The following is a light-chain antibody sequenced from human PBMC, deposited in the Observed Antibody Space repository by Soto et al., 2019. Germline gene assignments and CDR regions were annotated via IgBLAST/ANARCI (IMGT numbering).Light chain of an antibody. Sequence: DIQMTQSPSSLSESVGDRVTITCRASQSISSYLNWYQQKPGKAPKLLIYAASSLQSGVPSRFSGSGSGTDFTLTISSLQLEDFATYYCQQSYSTPRTFGGGTKVDIK. V-gene: IGKV1-39*01. CDR3: QQSYSTPRT. CDR2: AAS. CDR1: QSISSY. J-gene: IGKJ4*01.